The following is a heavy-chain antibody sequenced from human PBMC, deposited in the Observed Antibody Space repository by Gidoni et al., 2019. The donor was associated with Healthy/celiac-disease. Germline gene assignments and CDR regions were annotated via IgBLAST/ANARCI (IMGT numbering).Heavy chain of an antibody. J-gene: IGHJ3*02. CDR3: ARDPGGNSANAFDI. V-gene: IGHV3-21*01. CDR2: ISSSSRYI. Sequence: EVQLVESGGGLVKPGGSLRLSCAASGFTFRSYSMTWVRQSPGKGLEWVSSISSSSRYIYYADSVKGRFTISRDNAKNSLYLQMNSLRAEDTAGYYCARDPGGNSANAFDIWGQGTMVTVSS. D-gene: IGHD2-21*02. CDR1: GFTFRSYS.